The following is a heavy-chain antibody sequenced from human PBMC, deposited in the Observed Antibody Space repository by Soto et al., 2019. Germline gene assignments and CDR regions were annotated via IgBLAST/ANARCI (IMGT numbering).Heavy chain of an antibody. Sequence: QLQLQESGPGLMKPSETLSLTCTVSGGSISSSSYYWGWIRQPPGKGLEWIGSIYYSGSTYYNPSLKSRVTISVDTSKNQSSLKLSSVTAADTAVYYCARPSGSYLYYFDYWGQGTLVTVSS. CDR1: GGSISSSSYY. J-gene: IGHJ4*02. V-gene: IGHV4-39*01. D-gene: IGHD1-26*01. CDR3: ARPSGSYLYYFDY. CDR2: IYYSGST.